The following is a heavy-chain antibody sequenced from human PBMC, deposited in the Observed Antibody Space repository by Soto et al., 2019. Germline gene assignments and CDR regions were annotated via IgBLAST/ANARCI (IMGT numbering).Heavy chain of an antibody. J-gene: IGHJ4*02. Sequence: ASVKVSCKASGYTFTGYYMHWVRQAPGQGLEWMGWINPNSGGTNYAQKFQGWVTMTRDTSISTAYMELSRLRSDDTAVYYCARSPDSSSSRKFDYWGQGTLVTVSS. CDR2: INPNSGGT. CDR3: ARSPDSSSSRKFDY. CDR1: GYTFTGYY. V-gene: IGHV1-2*04. D-gene: IGHD6-13*01.